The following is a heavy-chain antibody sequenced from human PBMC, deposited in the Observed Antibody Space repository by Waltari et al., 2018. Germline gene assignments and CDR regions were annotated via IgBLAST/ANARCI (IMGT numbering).Heavy chain of an antibody. D-gene: IGHD1-26*01. CDR3: ASRHLLQGLVDAAY. Sequence: QVQLLQSGAEVKKPGASMMISCQASGYSFTNFAIHWVRQAPGQSLEWLGWVNVGIGSTKYSPKFQGRLTFTRDTSASTAYMDLHSLTSEDTAVYYCASRHLLQGLVDAAYWGQGTLLTVST. CDR2: VNVGIGST. J-gene: IGHJ4*02. V-gene: IGHV1-3*01. CDR1: GYSFTNFA.